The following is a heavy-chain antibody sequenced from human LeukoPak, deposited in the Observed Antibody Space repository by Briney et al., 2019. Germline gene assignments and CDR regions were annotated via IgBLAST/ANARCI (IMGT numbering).Heavy chain of an antibody. J-gene: IGHJ6*02. CDR2: VNPKSGGT. V-gene: IGHV1-2*02. CDR1: GYTFSGYY. CDR3: AREIIVTFGVVQKCMDV. Sequence: ASVKVSCKASGYTFSGYYMHWVRQARGQGLEWMGSVNPKSGGTHYAQRFQGRVTMTRDTSISTAYMELRRLRSDDTAVYYCAREIIVTFGVVQKCMDVWGQGTTVTVSS. D-gene: IGHD3-3*01.